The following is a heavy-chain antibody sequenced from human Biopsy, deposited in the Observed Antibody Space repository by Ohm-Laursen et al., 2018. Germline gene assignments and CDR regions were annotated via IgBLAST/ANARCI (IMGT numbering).Heavy chain of an antibody. CDR3: ARGPRGLVVITTTALYFDY. CDR2: INPNNDNT. CDR1: GYTFTSYY. D-gene: IGHD3-22*01. J-gene: IGHJ4*02. V-gene: IGHV1-46*01. Sequence: ASVKVSCKVSGYTFTSYYLHWVRQAPGQGLEWMGRINPNNDNTAYAQKFQGRITMTKDTSTSTVYTDLSSLTFDDSAVYYCARGPRGLVVITTTALYFDYWGQGNLVTVSS.